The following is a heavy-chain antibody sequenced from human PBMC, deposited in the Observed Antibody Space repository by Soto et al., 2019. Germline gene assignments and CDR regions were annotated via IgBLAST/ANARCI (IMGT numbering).Heavy chain of an antibody. D-gene: IGHD2-15*01. J-gene: IGHJ3*02. CDR1: GFTFSSYA. Sequence: PGGSLRLSCAASGFTFSSYAMHWVRQDPGKGQEWVAVISYDGSNKYYADSVKGRFTISRDNSKNTLYLQMNSLRAEDTAVYYCARDDIGAPNAFDMWGQGTMVTVSS. CDR2: ISYDGSNK. CDR3: ARDDIGAPNAFDM. V-gene: IGHV3-30-3*01.